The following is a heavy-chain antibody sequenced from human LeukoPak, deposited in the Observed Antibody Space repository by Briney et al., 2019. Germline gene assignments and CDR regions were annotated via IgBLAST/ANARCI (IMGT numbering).Heavy chain of an antibody. D-gene: IGHD3-10*01. V-gene: IGHV3-53*01. J-gene: IGHJ3*02. CDR2: IYSGGST. CDR3: ATSSATDAFDI. Sequence: GGSLRLSCAASGFTFNDYAMYWVRQAPGKGLEWVSVIYSGGSTYYADSVKGRFTISRDNSKNTLYLQMNSLRAEDTAVYYCATSSATDAFDIWGQGTMVTVSS. CDR1: GFTFNDYA.